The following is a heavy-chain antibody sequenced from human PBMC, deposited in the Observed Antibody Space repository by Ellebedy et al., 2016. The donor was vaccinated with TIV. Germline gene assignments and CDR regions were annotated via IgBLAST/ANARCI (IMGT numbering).Heavy chain of an antibody. Sequence: SVKVSCXASGGTFSSYAISWVRQAPGQGLEWMGGIIPIFGTANYAQKFQGRVTITADESTSTAYMELSSLRSEDTAVYYCARGYCSSTSCYGYYYGMDVWGQGTTVTVSS. D-gene: IGHD2-2*01. CDR2: IIPIFGTA. CDR3: ARGYCSSTSCYGYYYGMDV. CDR1: GGTFSSYA. V-gene: IGHV1-69*13. J-gene: IGHJ6*02.